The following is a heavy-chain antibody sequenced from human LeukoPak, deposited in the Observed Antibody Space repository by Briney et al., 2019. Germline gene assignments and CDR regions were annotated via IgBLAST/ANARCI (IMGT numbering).Heavy chain of an antibody. CDR3: ARGGSSWSYYYYYMDV. V-gene: IGHV6-1*01. D-gene: IGHD6-13*01. CDR1: GDSVSSNSAA. J-gene: IGHJ6*03. Sequence: SQTLSLTCAISGDSVSSNSAAWHWIRQSPSRGLEWLGRTYYRYKWYNDYAVSVKSRITTTPDTSKNQFSLQLNSVTAADTAVYYCARGGSSWSYYYYYMDVWGKGTTVTVSS. CDR2: TYYRYKWYN.